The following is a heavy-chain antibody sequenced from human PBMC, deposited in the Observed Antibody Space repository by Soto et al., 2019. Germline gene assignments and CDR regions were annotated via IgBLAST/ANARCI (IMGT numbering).Heavy chain of an antibody. D-gene: IGHD6-6*01. Sequence: GGSLRLSCAASGFTFSSYAMSWVRQAPGKGLEWVSAISGSGGSTYYADSVKGRFTISRDNSKNTLYLQMNSLRAEDTAVYYCAKDQSRPFAPWIAARPKTTHELAQNPDFFGYWGQGTLVTVSS. CDR3: AKDQSRPFAPWIAARPKTTHELAQNPDFFGY. J-gene: IGHJ4*02. V-gene: IGHV3-23*01. CDR2: ISGSGGST. CDR1: GFTFSSYA.